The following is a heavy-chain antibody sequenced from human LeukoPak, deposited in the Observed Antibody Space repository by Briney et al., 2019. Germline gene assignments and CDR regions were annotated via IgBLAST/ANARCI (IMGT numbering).Heavy chain of an antibody. D-gene: IGHD6-6*01. J-gene: IGHJ6*03. CDR3: ARAARGSSSSYYYYYMDV. CDR1: GGTFSSYA. CDR2: IIPIFGTA. V-gene: IGHV1-69*05. Sequence: GSSVKVSCKASGGTFSSYAISWVRQAPGQGLEWMGGIIPIFGTANYAQKFQGRVTITTDESTSTAYMELSSLRSEDTAVYYCARAARGSSSSYYYYYMDVWGKGTTVTVSS.